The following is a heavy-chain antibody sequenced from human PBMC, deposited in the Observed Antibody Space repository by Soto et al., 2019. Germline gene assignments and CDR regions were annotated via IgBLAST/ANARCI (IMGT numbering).Heavy chain of an antibody. D-gene: IGHD1-26*01. CDR1: GYTFTSYG. V-gene: IGHV1-18*04. CDR3: ARDYWELLSPNFDY. Sequence: QVQLVQSGAEVKKPGASVKVSCKASGYTFTSYGISWVRQAPGQGLEWMGWISAYNGNTNYAQKLQGRVTMTTDTSKNTAHMELRSLRSYHTAMYYCARDYWELLSPNFDYWGQGTLVTVSS. J-gene: IGHJ4*02. CDR2: ISAYNGNT.